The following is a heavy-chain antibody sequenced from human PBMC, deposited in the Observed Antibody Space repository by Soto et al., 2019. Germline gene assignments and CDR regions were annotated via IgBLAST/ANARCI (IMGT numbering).Heavy chain of an antibody. D-gene: IGHD5-18*01. CDR1: GFTFNSYA. V-gene: IGHV3-30*03. J-gene: IGHJ4*02. CDR2: ISYDSSTK. CDR3: ATNSYGYVSTYYFDH. Sequence: QVQLVESGGGVVQPGRSLRLSCAASGFTFNSYAMNWVRQAPGKGLEWVAVISYDSSTKYYADSVKGRFTISRDNSKNTLYMQMNSLRAEDMAVYYCATNSYGYVSTYYFDHGGQGTLVTVCS.